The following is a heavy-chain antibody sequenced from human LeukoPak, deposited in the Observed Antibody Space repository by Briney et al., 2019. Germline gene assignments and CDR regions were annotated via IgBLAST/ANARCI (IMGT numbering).Heavy chain of an antibody. CDR1: GFAFSNYW. Sequence: GGSLRLSCAASGFAFSNYWMHWVRQVPGKGLVWVSRITRDGSYANYADSVKGRFTISRDNAKNSLYLQMSNLRAEDTAVYFCARGGGLDVWGQGATVTVSS. CDR3: ARGGGLDV. CDR2: ITRDGSYA. J-gene: IGHJ6*02. D-gene: IGHD3-16*01. V-gene: IGHV3-74*01.